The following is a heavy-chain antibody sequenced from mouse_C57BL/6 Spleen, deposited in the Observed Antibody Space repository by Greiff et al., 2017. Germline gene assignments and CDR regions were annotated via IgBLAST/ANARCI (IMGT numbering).Heavy chain of an antibody. V-gene: IGHV5-4*01. CDR1: GFTFSSYA. Sequence: EVQVVESGGGLVKPGGSLKLSCAASGFTFSSYAMSWVRQTPEKRLEWVATISDGGSYTYYPDNVKGRFTISRDNAKNNLYLQMSHLKSEDTAMYYCARDPLLLGAMDYWDQGTSVTVSS. J-gene: IGHJ4*01. CDR3: ARDPLLLGAMDY. D-gene: IGHD1-1*02. CDR2: ISDGGSYT.